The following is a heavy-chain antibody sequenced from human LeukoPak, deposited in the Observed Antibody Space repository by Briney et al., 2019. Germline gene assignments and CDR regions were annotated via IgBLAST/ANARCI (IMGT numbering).Heavy chain of an antibody. V-gene: IGHV1-69*13. J-gene: IGHJ5*02. CDR3: ARGLAAAGFRGFDP. D-gene: IGHD6-13*01. CDR1: GGTFSSYA. Sequence: ASVKVSCKASGGTFSSYAISWVRQAPGQGLEWMGGIIPIFGTANYAQRFQGRVTITADESTSTAYMELSSLRSEDTAVYYCARGLAAAGFRGFDPWGQGTLVTVSS. CDR2: IIPIFGTA.